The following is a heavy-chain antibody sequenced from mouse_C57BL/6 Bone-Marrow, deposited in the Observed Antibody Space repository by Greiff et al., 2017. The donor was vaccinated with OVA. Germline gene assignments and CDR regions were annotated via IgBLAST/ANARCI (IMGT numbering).Heavy chain of an antibody. D-gene: IGHD2-3*01. V-gene: IGHV1-53*01. Sequence: VQLQQPGTELVKPGASVKLSCKASGYTFTSYWMHWVKQRPGQGLEWIGNINPSNGGTNYNEKFKSKATLTVDKSSRTAYMQLSSLTSEDSAVYYCARSGDGYYLYYAMDYWGQGTSVTVSS. CDR2: INPSNGGT. J-gene: IGHJ4*01. CDR3: ARSGDGYYLYYAMDY. CDR1: GYTFTSYW.